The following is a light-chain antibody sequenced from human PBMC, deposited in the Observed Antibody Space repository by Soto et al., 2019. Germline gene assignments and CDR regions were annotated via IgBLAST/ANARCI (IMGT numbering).Light chain of an antibody. CDR1: RSDVGGHNS. CDR2: DVS. CDR3: SSHTSSRALV. J-gene: IGLJ1*01. Sequence: QSALTQPASESGSPGQSITISRTGTRSDVGGHNSVAWYQHNPGKAPKLMIYDVSNRPSGVSSRFSGSKSGNTASLSISGLQAEDEADYYCSSHTSSRALVFGTGTKLNVL. V-gene: IGLV2-14*01.